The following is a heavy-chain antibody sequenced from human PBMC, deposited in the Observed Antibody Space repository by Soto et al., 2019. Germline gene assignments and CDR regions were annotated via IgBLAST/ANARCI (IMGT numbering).Heavy chain of an antibody. CDR3: ARSGSVPYYCCGLDV. Sequence: QVQLVQSGAEVRKPGASVKVSCKTSGYTFSRSGISWVRQAPGQGLEGMGWISTYTGDASYAQKHQGRVTMTTATSTSTAFLELGSLRSEDTAVYYGARSGSVPYYCCGLDVWGQGTTVTVSS. CDR1: GYTFSRSG. V-gene: IGHV1-18*01. CDR2: ISTYTGDA. D-gene: IGHD1-26*01. J-gene: IGHJ6*02.